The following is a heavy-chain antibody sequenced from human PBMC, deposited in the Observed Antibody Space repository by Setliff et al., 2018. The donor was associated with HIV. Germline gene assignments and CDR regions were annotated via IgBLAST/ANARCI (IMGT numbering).Heavy chain of an antibody. V-gene: IGHV1-18*01. CDR3: ARGSGSYSLRSMDV. CDR2: ISVYNGNT. CDR1: GYTFTNYG. Sequence: ASVKVSCKASGYTFTNYGINWVRQAPGQGLEWMGWISVYNGNTNYAQKLQGRVSMTKDTSTSTAYMELRSLRSDDTAVYFCARGSGSYSLRSMDVWGKGTTVTVSS. D-gene: IGHD1-26*01. J-gene: IGHJ6*03.